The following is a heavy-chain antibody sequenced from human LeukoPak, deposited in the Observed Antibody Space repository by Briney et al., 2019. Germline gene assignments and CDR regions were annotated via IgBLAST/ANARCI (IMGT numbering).Heavy chain of an antibody. CDR2: INHSGST. Sequence: SGTLSLTCAVYGGSFSGYHWSWIRQPPGKGLEWIGEINHSGSTNYNPPLKSRVNISVDTSKNQFSLKLSSVTAADTAVYYCARGRSTVTTNRRRVFDPWGQGTLVTVSS. J-gene: IGHJ5*02. V-gene: IGHV4-34*01. D-gene: IGHD4-11*01. CDR3: ARGRSTVTTNRRRVFDP. CDR1: GGSFSGYH.